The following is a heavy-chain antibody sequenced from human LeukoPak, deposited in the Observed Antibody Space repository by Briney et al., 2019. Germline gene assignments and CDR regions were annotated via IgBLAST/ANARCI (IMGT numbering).Heavy chain of an antibody. D-gene: IGHD1-26*01. CDR3: AKSGGYGLIDY. CDR1: GYSISSGYY. V-gene: IGHV4-38-2*02. J-gene: IGHJ4*02. CDR2: MYHSGST. Sequence: SETLSLTCTVSGYSISSGYYWGWIRQPPGRGLEWIGNMYHSGSTYYNPSLKSRVTISVDTSKNQFSLKLSSVTAADTAMYYCAKSGGYGLIDYWGQGTLVTVSS.